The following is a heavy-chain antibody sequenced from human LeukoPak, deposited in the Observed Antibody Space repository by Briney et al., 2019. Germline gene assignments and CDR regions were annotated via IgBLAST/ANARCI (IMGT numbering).Heavy chain of an antibody. D-gene: IGHD3-16*02. Sequence: GGSLRLSCAASGFTFSSYAMSWVRQAPGKGLEWVSAISGSGGSTYYADSVKGRFTISRDNAKNSLYLQMNSLRAEDTAVYYCARDRRAFYDYVWGSYRDLDYWGQGTLVTVSS. J-gene: IGHJ4*02. CDR1: GFTFSSYA. V-gene: IGHV3-23*01. CDR3: ARDRRAFYDYVWGSYRDLDY. CDR2: ISGSGGST.